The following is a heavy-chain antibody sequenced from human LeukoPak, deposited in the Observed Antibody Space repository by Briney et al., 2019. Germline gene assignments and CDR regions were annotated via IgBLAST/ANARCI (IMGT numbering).Heavy chain of an antibody. CDR3: ARGRASCYDY. Sequence: PGGSLRLSCAVSVFTASSNYMSWVRQAPGKGLERVSVIYSGGSTYYADSVKGRFTISRDNSKNTLYLQMNSLRAEDTAVYYCARGRASCYDYWGQVTLVTVSS. J-gene: IGHJ4*02. CDR2: IYSGGST. CDR1: VFTASSNY. V-gene: IGHV3-66*02. D-gene: IGHD2-2*01.